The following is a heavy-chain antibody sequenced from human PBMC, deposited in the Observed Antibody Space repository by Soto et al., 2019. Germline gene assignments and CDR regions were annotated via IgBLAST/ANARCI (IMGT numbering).Heavy chain of an antibody. CDR1: GGSISSSSYY. CDR2: IYYSGST. CDR3: ARLGRITMVRGVIIGYYDGMDV. D-gene: IGHD3-10*01. Sequence: PSETLSLTCTVSGGSISSSSYYWGWIRQPPGKGLEWIGSIYYSGSTYYNPSLKSRVTISVDTSKNQFSLKLSSVTAADTAVYYCARLGRITMVRGVIIGYYDGMDVWGQGTTVS. V-gene: IGHV4-39*01. J-gene: IGHJ6*02.